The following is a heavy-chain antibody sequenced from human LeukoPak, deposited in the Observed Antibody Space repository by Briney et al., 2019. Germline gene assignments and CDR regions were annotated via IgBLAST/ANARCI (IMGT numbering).Heavy chain of an antibody. J-gene: IGHJ4*02. CDR2: INHSGST. V-gene: IGHV4-34*01. D-gene: IGHD6-19*01. CDR1: GGSFSGYY. CDR3: ARLRDSSGWPFDY. Sequence: PSETLSLTCAVYGGSFSGYYWSWIRQPPGKGLEWIGEINHSGSTNYNPSLKSRVTISVDTSKNQFSLKLSSVTAADTAVYYCARLRDSSGWPFDYWGQGTLVTVSS.